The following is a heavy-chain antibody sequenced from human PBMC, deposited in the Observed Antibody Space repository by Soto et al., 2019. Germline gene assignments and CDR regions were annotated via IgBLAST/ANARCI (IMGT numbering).Heavy chain of an antibody. Sequence: PGGSLRLSCAASGFTFSSYSMNWVRQAPGKGLEWVSSISSSSGYIYYADSVKGRFTISRDNSKNTLYLQMNSLRAEDTAVYYCAKGLWELLRVGYYYGMDVWGQGTTVTVSS. CDR1: GFTFSSYS. V-gene: IGHV3-21*01. CDR2: ISSSSGYI. D-gene: IGHD1-26*01. CDR3: AKGLWELLRVGYYYGMDV. J-gene: IGHJ6*02.